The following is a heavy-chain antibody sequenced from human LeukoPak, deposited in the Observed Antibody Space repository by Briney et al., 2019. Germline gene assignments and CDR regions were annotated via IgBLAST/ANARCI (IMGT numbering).Heavy chain of an antibody. CDR2: IRYDGRNK. Sequence: PGGSLRLSCAASGFTFSSYGMHWVRQAPGKGLEWVAFIRYDGRNKYYADSRNGRFTMSTDNSKNTLYLQMNSLRAEDTAVYYCVPVVVVPADRGPLPDYWGQGTLVTVSS. CDR1: GFTFSSYG. CDR3: VPVVVVPADRGPLPDY. J-gene: IGHJ4*02. D-gene: IGHD2-2*01. V-gene: IGHV3-30*02.